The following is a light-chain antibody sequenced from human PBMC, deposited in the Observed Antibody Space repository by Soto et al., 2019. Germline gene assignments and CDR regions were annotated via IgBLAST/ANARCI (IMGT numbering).Light chain of an antibody. V-gene: IGKV1-39*01. J-gene: IGKJ3*01. CDR3: QQYGSSPGFT. Sequence: DIQMTQSPSSLSASVGDKLTITCRANQSITNFLNWYQKKPGEVPKLLIYGASSRATGIPDRFSGSGSGTDFTLTISRLEPEDFAVYYCQQYGSSPGFTFGPGTKVDIK. CDR2: GAS. CDR1: QSITNF.